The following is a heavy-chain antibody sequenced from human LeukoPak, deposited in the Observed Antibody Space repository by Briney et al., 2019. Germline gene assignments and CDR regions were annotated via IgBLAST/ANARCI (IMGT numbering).Heavy chain of an antibody. CDR3: ASFIDY. CDR1: GFTFRNYG. V-gene: IGHV3-30*19. Sequence: GGSLRLSCTASGFTFRNYGMNWVRQAPGKGLEWVAVISYDGSNKYYADSVKGRFTISRDNSKNTLYLQMNSLRAEDTAVYYCASFIDYWGQGTLVTVSS. CDR2: ISYDGSNK. J-gene: IGHJ4*02.